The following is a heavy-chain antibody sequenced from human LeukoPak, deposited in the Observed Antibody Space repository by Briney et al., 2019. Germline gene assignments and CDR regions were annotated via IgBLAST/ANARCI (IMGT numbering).Heavy chain of an antibody. Sequence: SETLSLTCTVSGGSISSYYWSWIRQPPGKELEWIGYIYYSGSTNYNPSLKSRVTISVDTSKNQFSLKLSSVTAADTAVYYCVRDRVLGAFDIWGQGTMVTVSS. CDR1: GGSISSYY. V-gene: IGHV4-59*01. CDR3: VRDRVLGAFDI. J-gene: IGHJ3*02. D-gene: IGHD2-15*01. CDR2: IYYSGST.